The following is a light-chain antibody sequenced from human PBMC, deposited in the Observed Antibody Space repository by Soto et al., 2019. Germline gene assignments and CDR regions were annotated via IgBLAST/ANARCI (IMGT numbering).Light chain of an antibody. V-gene: IGKV1-39*01. Sequence: DIQMTQSPSSMSASVGDRVTITCRASQSISAYLNWYQQKPGKAPKLLIYAASSLQSGVPSRFSGSGSGTDFTLTISSLQPEDFAPYYCQESYSTPSVTFGPGTKVDIK. CDR3: QESYSTPSVT. CDR1: QSISAY. CDR2: AAS. J-gene: IGKJ3*01.